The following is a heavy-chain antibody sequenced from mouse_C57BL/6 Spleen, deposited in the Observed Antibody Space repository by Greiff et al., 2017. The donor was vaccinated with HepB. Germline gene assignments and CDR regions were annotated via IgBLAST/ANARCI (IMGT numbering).Heavy chain of an antibody. Sequence: QVQLKQSGPGLVQPSQSLSITCTVSGFSLTSYGVHWVRQSPGKGLEWLGVIWSGGSTDYNAAFISRLSISKDNSKSQVFFKMNSLQADDTAIYYCASDYDEGNWFAYWGQGTLVTVSA. CDR2: IWSGGST. CDR3: ASDYDEGNWFAY. J-gene: IGHJ3*01. V-gene: IGHV2-2*01. D-gene: IGHD2-4*01. CDR1: GFSLTSYG.